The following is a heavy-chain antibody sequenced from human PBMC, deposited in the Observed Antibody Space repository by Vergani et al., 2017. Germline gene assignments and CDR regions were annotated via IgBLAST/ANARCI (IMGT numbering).Heavy chain of an antibody. CDR2: IYYSGST. D-gene: IGHD6-19*01. CDR1: GGSISSSSYY. CDR3: ASGIAVAGLFDY. J-gene: IGHJ4*02. V-gene: IGHV4-39*01. Sequence: QLQLQESGPGLVKPSETLSLTCTVSGGSISSSSYYWGWIRQPPGKGLEWIGSIYYSGSTYYNPSLKSRVTISVDTSKYQFSLKLSSVTAADTAVYYCASGIAVAGLFDYWGQGTLVTVSS.